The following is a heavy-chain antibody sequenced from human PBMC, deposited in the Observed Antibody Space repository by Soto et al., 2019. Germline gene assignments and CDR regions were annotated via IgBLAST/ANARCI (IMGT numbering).Heavy chain of an antibody. CDR1: GFTFSSYA. Sequence: EVQLLESGGGLVQPGGSLRLSCAASGFTFSSYAMSWVRQAPGKGLEWVSAISGSGGSTYYADSVKGRFTISRDNSKNTLYLQMNSLRAEDTAVYYCAKDFGGAVACTFVSAFDSWGQGTMVTVSS. CDR2: ISGSGGST. D-gene: IGHD6-19*01. J-gene: IGHJ3*02. CDR3: AKDFGGAVACTFVSAFDS. V-gene: IGHV3-23*01.